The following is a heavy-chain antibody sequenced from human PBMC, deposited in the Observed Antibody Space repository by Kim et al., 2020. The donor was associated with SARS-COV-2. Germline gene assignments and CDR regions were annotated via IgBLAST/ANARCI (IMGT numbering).Heavy chain of an antibody. V-gene: IGHV3-30*01. J-gene: IGHJ3*02. Sequence: AEPGEGRFTISRDNSKNTLYLQMNSLRAKDTAVYYRARSSSGYYYDAFDIWGQGTMVTVSS. CDR3: ARSSSGYYYDAFDI. D-gene: IGHD3-22*01.